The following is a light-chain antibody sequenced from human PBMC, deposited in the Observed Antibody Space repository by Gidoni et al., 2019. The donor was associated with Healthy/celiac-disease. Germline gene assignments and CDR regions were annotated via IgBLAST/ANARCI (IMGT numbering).Light chain of an antibody. CDR3: QQYYSTPFT. V-gene: IGKV4-1*01. CDR2: WAS. J-gene: IGKJ3*01. Sequence: DIVMTQSPDSLAVSLGERATINCKSSQSVLYSSNNKNYLAWYQQKPGQPPKLLIYWASTRESGVPDRFSGSGSGTDFTLTISSLQAEDVAVYYCQQYYSTPFTFGPGNKWISN. CDR1: QSVLYSSNNKNY.